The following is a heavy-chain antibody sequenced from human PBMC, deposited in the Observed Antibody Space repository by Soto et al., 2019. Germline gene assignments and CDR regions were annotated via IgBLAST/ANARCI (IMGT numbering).Heavy chain of an antibody. J-gene: IGHJ4*02. V-gene: IGHV1-18*01. CDR1: GYTFNDFG. CDR2: IYSKAGTI. CDR3: ARDIGFDIDY. Sequence: QVQLVQSGAEVQKPGASVKVSCKTSGYTFNDFGLTWVRQAPGLGLEWVGWIYSKAGTINFAPKLQGRVIISTAPSTSTAYMELTSLTFDDSAVYFCARDIGFDIDYWGQGTLVTVS. D-gene: IGHD5-12*01.